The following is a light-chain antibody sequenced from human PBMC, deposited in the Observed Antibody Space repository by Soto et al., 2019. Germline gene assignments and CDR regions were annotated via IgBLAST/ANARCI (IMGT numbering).Light chain of an antibody. Sequence: ELVMTPPPANLSVSPAENATLSCRASQSVSTNLAWYQQKPGQAPRLLIYGASTRATGIPARFSGSGSGTEFTLTISSLQSEDFAVYYCQQYNNWPPLTFGGGTKVDIK. CDR1: QSVSTN. V-gene: IGKV3-15*01. CDR2: GAS. J-gene: IGKJ4*01. CDR3: QQYNNWPPLT.